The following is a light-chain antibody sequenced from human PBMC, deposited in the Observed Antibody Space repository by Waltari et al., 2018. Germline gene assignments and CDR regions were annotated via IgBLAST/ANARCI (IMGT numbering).Light chain of an antibody. Sequence: DAAMTQSPLSLPVTPRESSSISCRSSQSFLHRNGHNYLDWYFQKPGQSPQLLIYLGSNRASGVPDRFSGSGSGTDFTLTISRVEADDVGVYYCMQALQTPPMFTFGQGTKLEIK. CDR2: LGS. CDR3: MQALQTPPMFT. J-gene: IGKJ2*01. V-gene: IGKV2-28*01. CDR1: QSFLHRNGHNY.